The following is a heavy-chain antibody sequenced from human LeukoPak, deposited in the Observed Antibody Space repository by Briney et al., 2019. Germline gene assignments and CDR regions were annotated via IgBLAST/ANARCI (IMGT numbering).Heavy chain of an antibody. CDR2: INPSGGST. D-gene: IGHD3-10*01. Sequence: ASVKVSCKASGYTFTSYYIHWVRQAPGQGLEWMGIINPSGGSTSYAQKFQGRVTMTRDTSTSTVYMELSSLRSEDTAVYYCARDEGYYGSGSRKLFDPWGQGTLVTVSS. CDR3: ARDEGYYGSGSRKLFDP. CDR1: GYTFTSYY. V-gene: IGHV1-46*01. J-gene: IGHJ5*02.